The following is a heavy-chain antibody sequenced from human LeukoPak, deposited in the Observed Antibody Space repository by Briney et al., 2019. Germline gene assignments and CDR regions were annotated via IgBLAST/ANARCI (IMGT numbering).Heavy chain of an antibody. CDR3: ARGTGGVIAPFDY. J-gene: IGHJ4*02. CDR2: IYYSGST. D-gene: IGHD3-16*02. V-gene: IGHV4-59*01. CDR1: GGSISSYY. Sequence: ASETLSLTCTVSGGSISSYYWSWIRQPPGKGLEWIGYIYYSGSTNYNPSLKSRVTISVDTSKNQFSLKLSSVTAADTAVYYCARGTGGVIAPFDYWGQGTLVTVSS.